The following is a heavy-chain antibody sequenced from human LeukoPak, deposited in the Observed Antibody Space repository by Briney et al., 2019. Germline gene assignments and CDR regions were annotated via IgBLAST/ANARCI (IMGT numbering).Heavy chain of an antibody. Sequence: PGGSLRLSCAASGFTFSTYAMTWVRQAPGKGLKWVSGISGSGGSTYYADSVKGRFTISRDNSKNTLYLQMNSLRAEDTAVFYCAKVGVFGGDVWGKGTTVTVSS. CDR3: AKVGVFGGDV. D-gene: IGHD3-10*01. CDR2: ISGSGGST. J-gene: IGHJ6*04. V-gene: IGHV3-23*01. CDR1: GFTFSTYA.